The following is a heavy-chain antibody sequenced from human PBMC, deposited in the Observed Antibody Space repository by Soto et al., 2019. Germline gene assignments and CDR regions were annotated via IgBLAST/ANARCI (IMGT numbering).Heavy chain of an antibody. Sequence: VKVSCKASGYTFASYSIGWVRQAPGQGLEWMGWISPYNGHINYAQKFQGRVTLTTDTSASTAFMELRSLRSDDTAVFFCARILGITGPFDYWGQGTLVTVSS. CDR1: GYTFASYS. CDR3: ARILGITGPFDY. V-gene: IGHV1-18*01. CDR2: ISPYNGHI. D-gene: IGHD1-20*01. J-gene: IGHJ4*02.